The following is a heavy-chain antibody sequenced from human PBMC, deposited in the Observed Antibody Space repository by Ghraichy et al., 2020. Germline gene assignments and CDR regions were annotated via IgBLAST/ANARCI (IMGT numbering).Heavy chain of an antibody. Sequence: ASVKVSCKASGYTFTGYYMHWVRQAPGQGLEWMGRINPNSGGTNYAQKFQGRVTMTRDTSISTAYMELSRLRSDDTAVYYCARMTIFRGGYYYYYMDVWGKGTTVTVSS. V-gene: IGHV1-2*06. J-gene: IGHJ6*03. CDR2: INPNSGGT. CDR3: ARMTIFRGGYYYYYMDV. CDR1: GYTFTGYY. D-gene: IGHD3-3*01.